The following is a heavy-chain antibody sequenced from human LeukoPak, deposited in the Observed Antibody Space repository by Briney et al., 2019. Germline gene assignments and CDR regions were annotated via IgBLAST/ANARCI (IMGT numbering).Heavy chain of an antibody. D-gene: IGHD1-1*01. CDR1: GGSFSGYY. J-gene: IGHJ4*02. Sequence: SETLSLTCAVYGGSFSGYYWSWIRQPPGKGLEWIGEINHSGSTNYNPSLKSRVTISVDTSKNQFSLKLSSVTAADTAVYYCARELAGYSFDYWGQGTLVTVSS. CDR2: INHSGST. CDR3: ARELAGYSFDY. V-gene: IGHV4-34*01.